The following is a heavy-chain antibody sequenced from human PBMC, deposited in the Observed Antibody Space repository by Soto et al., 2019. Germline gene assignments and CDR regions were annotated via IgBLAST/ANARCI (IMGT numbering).Heavy chain of an antibody. CDR2: ISHGGNT. CDR3: ARDTKTASGQWYFDL. V-gene: IGHV4-4*02. D-gene: IGHD6-19*01. CDR1: SDSIDSSDW. Sequence: QAQLRESGPGLVKPSETLSLTCTVFSDSIDSSDWWNWVRQSPGRGLEWIGEISHGGNTNYNPSHMSRVTISVDMSKNPFSLNVNSVTAADTAIYYCARDTKTASGQWYFDLWGRGTLVTVSS. J-gene: IGHJ2*01.